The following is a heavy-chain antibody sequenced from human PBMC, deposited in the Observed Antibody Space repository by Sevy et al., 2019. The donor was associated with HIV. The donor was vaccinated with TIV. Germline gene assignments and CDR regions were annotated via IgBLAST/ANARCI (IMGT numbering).Heavy chain of an antibody. CDR2: INPHSGGT. V-gene: IGHV1-2*02. Sequence: ASVKVSCKTSGYTFSAHYIHWVRQAPGHGLEWMGRINPHSGGTNYAQNFQGRVIMTRDTSISTAYMELTRLRSDDTAIYYCVRDVEAHDNWGQGTLVTVSS. D-gene: IGHD1-1*01. CDR1: GYTFSAHY. J-gene: IGHJ4*02. CDR3: VRDVEAHDN.